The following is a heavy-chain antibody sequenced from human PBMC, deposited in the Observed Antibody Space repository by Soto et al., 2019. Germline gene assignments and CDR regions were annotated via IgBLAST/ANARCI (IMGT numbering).Heavy chain of an antibody. CDR3: AKGYSRSWCGFQH. CDR1: GFTFSSYA. Sequence: GGSLRLSCAASGFTFSSYAMSWVRQAPGQGLEWGSAIRGSGGSTDYADSGKGRMTIARDNSKDTLYLQRNSLRAEGTAVYYCAKGYSRSWCGFQHWGQGTLVTVSS. CDR2: IRGSGGST. D-gene: IGHD6-13*01. V-gene: IGHV3-23*01. J-gene: IGHJ1*01.